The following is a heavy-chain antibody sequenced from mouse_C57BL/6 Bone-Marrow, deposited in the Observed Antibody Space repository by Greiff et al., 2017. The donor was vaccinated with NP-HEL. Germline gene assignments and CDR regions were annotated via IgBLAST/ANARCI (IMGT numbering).Heavy chain of an antibody. CDR1: GYAFSSSW. CDR3: ARPVYYGSRDYAMDY. CDR2: IYPGDGDT. D-gene: IGHD1-1*01. J-gene: IGHJ4*01. V-gene: IGHV1-82*01. Sequence: QLQQSGPELVKPGASVKISCKASGYAFSSSWMNWVKQRPGKGLEWIGRIYPGDGDTNYNGKFKGKATLTADKSSSTAYMQLSSLTSEDSAVYFCARPVYYGSRDYAMDYWGQGTSVTVSS.